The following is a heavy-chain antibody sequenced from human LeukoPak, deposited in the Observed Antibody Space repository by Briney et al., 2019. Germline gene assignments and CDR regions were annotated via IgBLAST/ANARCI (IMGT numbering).Heavy chain of an antibody. CDR1: GFTFSSYW. J-gene: IGHJ4*02. V-gene: IGHV3-7*01. CDR2: IKQDGSEK. D-gene: IGHD3-22*01. CDR3: ARGHFAVRFYYDSSGYLYFNY. Sequence: GGSLRLSCAASGFTFSSYWMSWVRQAPGKGLEWVANIKQDGSEKYYVDSVKGRFTISRDNAKNSLYLQMNSLRAEDTAVYYCARGHFAVRFYYDSSGYLYFNYWCEGTLVTVSS.